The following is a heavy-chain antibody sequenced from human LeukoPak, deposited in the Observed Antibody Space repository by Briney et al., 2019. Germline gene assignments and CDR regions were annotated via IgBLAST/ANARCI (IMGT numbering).Heavy chain of an antibody. J-gene: IGHJ6*04. D-gene: IGHD2-21*02. CDR3: TRGVTADASGYDYHGMDV. V-gene: IGHV6-1*01. CDR1: GDSVSSNRAA. Sequence: SQTLSLTCAISGDSVSSNRAAWNWVRQSPSRGLEWLGRTYYRSRWYNDYGISVKSRITINPHTTRNQCSLQLNSVTPEDTAVYYCTRGVTADASGYDYHGMDVWGERTTGTVSS. CDR2: TYYRSRWYN.